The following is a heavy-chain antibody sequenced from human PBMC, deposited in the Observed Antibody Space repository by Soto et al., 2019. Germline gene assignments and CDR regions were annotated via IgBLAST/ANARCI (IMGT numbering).Heavy chain of an antibody. CDR2: INHRGST. Sequence: PSETLSLTCAVYGGSFSGYYWSWIRQPPGKGLEWIGEINHRGSTNYNPSLKSGVTISVDTSKNQFSLKLSSVTAADTAVYYCARVMRVRGNFDYWGQGTLVTVSS. J-gene: IGHJ4*02. CDR1: GGSFSGYY. V-gene: IGHV4-34*01. CDR3: ARVMRVRGNFDY. D-gene: IGHD3-10*01.